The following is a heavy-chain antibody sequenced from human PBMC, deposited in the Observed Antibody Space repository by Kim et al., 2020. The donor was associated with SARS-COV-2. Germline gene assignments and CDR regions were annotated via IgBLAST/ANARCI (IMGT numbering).Heavy chain of an antibody. CDR1: GFTFSSHG. CDR3: ARANGGGYCGSSGCYSGIRY. Sequence: GGSLRLSCAASGFTFSSHGMHWVRQAPGKGLEWVALIWFDGSNKYYADSVKGRFTISRDNSKNTLYLQMNSLRAEDTAVYYCARANGGGYCGSSGCYSGIRYWGQGTLVSVSS. D-gene: IGHD2-2*01. J-gene: IGHJ4*02. V-gene: IGHV3-33*01. CDR2: IWFDGSNK.